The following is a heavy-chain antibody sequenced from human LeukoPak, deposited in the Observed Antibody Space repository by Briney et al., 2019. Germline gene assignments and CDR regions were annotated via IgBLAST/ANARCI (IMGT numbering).Heavy chain of an antibody. D-gene: IGHD2-2*01. V-gene: IGHV4-34*01. CDR2: LNHSGST. J-gene: IGHJ4*02. Sequence: SETLSLTCAVYGGSLSGYSWSWIRQPPGKGLEWIGELNHSGSTNYNPSLKSRVTISVDTSKNQFSLRLSSVTAADSAFYYCARVPGRPAAVFDFWGQGTLVTVSS. CDR1: GGSLSGYS. CDR3: ARVPGRPAAVFDF.